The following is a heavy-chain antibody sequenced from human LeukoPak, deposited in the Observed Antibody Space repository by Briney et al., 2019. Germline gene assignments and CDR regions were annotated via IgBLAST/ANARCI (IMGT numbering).Heavy chain of an antibody. CDR2: ISYDGSNK. CDR3: AREDPTGDRGAFDI. J-gene: IGHJ3*02. CDR1: GFTFSSYG. V-gene: IGHV3-30*03. D-gene: IGHD7-27*01. Sequence: PGGSLRLSCAASGFTFSSYGMHWVRQAPGKGLEWVAVISYDGSNKYYADSVKGRFTISRDNSKNTLYLQMNSLRAEDTAVYYCAREDPTGDRGAFDIWGQGTMVTVSS.